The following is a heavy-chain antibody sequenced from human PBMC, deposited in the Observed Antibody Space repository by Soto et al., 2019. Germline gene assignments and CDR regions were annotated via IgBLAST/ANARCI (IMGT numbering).Heavy chain of an antibody. Sequence: PGGSLRLSCAASGFTFSSYAMSWVRQAPGKGLEWVSAISGSGGSIYYADSVKGRLTISRDNSKNTLYLQMNSLRGEDTAMYYCARLGPYGSESYSFRYNWFDPSGQGTQVTVSS. CDR1: GFTFSSYA. CDR3: ARLGPYGSESYSFRYNWFDP. V-gene: IGHV3-23*01. D-gene: IGHD3-10*01. CDR2: ISGSGGSI. J-gene: IGHJ5*02.